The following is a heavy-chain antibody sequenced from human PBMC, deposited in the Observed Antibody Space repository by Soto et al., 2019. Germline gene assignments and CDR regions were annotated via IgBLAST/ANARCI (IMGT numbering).Heavy chain of an antibody. D-gene: IGHD3-3*01. V-gene: IGHV3-15*07. CDR3: TTEKYYDFWSGYEISFGY. CDR1: GFTFSNAW. Sequence: EVQLVESGGGLVKPGGSLRLSCAASGFTFSNAWMNWVRQAPGKGLEWVGRIKSKTDGGTTDYAAPVKGRFTISRDDSKNTLYLQMNSLNTEYTAVYYCTTEKYYDFWSGYEISFGYWGQGTLVTVSS. CDR2: IKSKTDGGTT. J-gene: IGHJ4*02.